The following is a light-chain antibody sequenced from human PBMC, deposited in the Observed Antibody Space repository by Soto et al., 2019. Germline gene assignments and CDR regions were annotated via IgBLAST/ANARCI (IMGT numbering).Light chain of an antibody. J-gene: IGLJ1*01. Sequence: QSALTQPPSASGSPGQSVTISCPGTSSDVGRYNHVSWYQQHPGKAPKLIIFDVHKRPSGVPDRFSGSKSVNTASLTVSGLQAEDEAYYYCSAYAGSIYVFGTGTKVTVL. CDR1: SSDVGRYNH. CDR2: DVH. V-gene: IGLV2-8*01. CDR3: SAYAGSIYV.